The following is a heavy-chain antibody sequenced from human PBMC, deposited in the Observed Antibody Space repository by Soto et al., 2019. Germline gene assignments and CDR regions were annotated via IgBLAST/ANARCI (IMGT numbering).Heavy chain of an antibody. V-gene: IGHV1-69*01. CDR3: ATARHTITIVVIPSAVGNWFDP. Sequence: QVQLIQSEAEVKKPGSSVRVSCTASGGIFGSHGFSWVRQAPGQRLEWVGGFIPIFRTLTYTEKFQGRLTITADASTNTVYMQLSSLRSEDTAMYYCATARHTITIVVIPSAVGNWFDPWGQGTLVTVSS. J-gene: IGHJ5*02. CDR2: FIPIFRTL. D-gene: IGHD2-21*01. CDR1: GGIFGSHG.